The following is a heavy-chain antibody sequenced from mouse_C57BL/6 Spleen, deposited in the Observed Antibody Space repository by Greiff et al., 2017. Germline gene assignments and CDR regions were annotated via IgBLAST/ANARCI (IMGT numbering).Heavy chain of an antibody. J-gene: IGHJ3*01. CDR2: IYPGSGNT. CDR3: ARDGYERFAY. CDR1: GYTFTDYY. Sequence: QVHVKQSGAELVRPGASVKLSCKASGYTFTDYYINWVKQRPGQGLEWIARIYPGSGNTYYNEKFKGKATLTAEKSSSTAYMQLSSLTSEDSAVYFCARDGYERFAYWGQGTLVTVSA. D-gene: IGHD2-2*01. V-gene: IGHV1-76*01.